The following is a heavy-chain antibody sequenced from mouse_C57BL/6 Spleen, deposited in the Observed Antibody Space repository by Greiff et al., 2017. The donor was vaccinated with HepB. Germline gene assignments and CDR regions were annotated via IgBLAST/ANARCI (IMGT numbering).Heavy chain of an antibody. V-gene: IGHV5-4*01. CDR1: GFTFSSYA. D-gene: IGHD1-1*01. Sequence: EVQLMEPGAGLVKPGGSLKLSCAASGFTFSSYAMPWVRQTPEKRLEWVATISDGGSYTYYPDNVKGRFTIARDKAKSTLYLQMSQLKSEDTAVYYCAREYYCGRSYGFAYWGQGTLVTVSA. CDR3: AREYYCGRSYGFAY. J-gene: IGHJ3*01. CDR2: ISDGGSYT.